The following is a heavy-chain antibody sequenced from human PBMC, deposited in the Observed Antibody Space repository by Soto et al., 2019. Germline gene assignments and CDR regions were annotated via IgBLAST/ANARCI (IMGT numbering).Heavy chain of an antibody. CDR1: RFTFSIYS. CDR3: AIDFARWLQESGGAFDI. Sequence: LSRAESRFTFSIYSMTWVGHSPGKVLEWVSYISSSSSTIYYADSVKGRFTNSRDNAKKSLYMQMQSLTDEDTAVYYCAIDFARWLQESGGAFDIWGQGTMVTV. V-gene: IGHV3-48*02. D-gene: IGHD5-12*01. CDR2: ISSSSSTI. J-gene: IGHJ3*02.